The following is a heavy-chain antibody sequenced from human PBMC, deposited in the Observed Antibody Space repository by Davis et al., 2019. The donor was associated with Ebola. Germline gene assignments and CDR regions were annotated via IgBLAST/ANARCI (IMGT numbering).Heavy chain of an antibody. J-gene: IGHJ4*02. Sequence: ASVKVSCKASGYTFTSYGISWVRQAPGQGLEWMGWISAYNGNTNYAQKLQGRVTMTTDTSTSTAYMELRSLRSDDTAVYYCARDSTPTLRFLEWLPSYYFDYWGQGTLVTVSS. D-gene: IGHD3-3*01. CDR2: ISAYNGNT. V-gene: IGHV1-18*01. CDR1: GYTFTSYG. CDR3: ARDSTPTLRFLEWLPSYYFDY.